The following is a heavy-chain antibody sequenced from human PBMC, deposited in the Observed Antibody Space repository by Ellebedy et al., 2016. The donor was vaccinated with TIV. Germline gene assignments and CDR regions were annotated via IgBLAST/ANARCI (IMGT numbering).Heavy chain of an antibody. CDR2: INPSGGST. CDR1: GYTFTSYY. CDR3: ARGDNYYYDSSGYYYSY. Sequence: ASVKVSCKASGYTFTSYYMYWVRQAPEQGPEWMGIINPSGGSTNYAQKFQGRVTMTRDTSTSTVYMELSSLRSEDTAVYYCARGDNYYYDSSGYYYSYWGQGTLVTVSS. V-gene: IGHV1-46*01. J-gene: IGHJ4*02. D-gene: IGHD3-22*01.